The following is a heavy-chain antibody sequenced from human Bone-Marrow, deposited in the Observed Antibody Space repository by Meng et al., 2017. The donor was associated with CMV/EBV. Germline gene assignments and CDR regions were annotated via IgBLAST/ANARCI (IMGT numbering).Heavy chain of an antibody. D-gene: IGHD3-3*01. V-gene: IGHV3-7*01. CDR2: IKQDGSEK. Sequence: GESLKISCAACGFTFSSYWMSWVRQAPGKGLEWVANIKQDGSEKYYVDSVKGRFTISRDNAKNSLYLQMNSLRAEDTAVYYCARDSFGVAHYGMDVWGQGTTVTVSS. J-gene: IGHJ6*02. CDR3: ARDSFGVAHYGMDV. CDR1: GFTFSSYW.